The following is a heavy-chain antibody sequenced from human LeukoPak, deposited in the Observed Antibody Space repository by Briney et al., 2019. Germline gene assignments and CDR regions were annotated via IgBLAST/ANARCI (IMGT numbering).Heavy chain of an antibody. V-gene: IGHV3-23*01. Sequence: GGSLRLSCAASGFTVSSNYMSWVRQAPGKGLEWVSVISGNGGGTYFADSVKGRFTISRDNSKTTLYLQMNSLRAEDTAIYYCAKGGSVTAPDDAFAIWGQGTMVTVSS. J-gene: IGHJ3*02. CDR1: GFTVSSNY. D-gene: IGHD5/OR15-5a*01. CDR2: ISGNGGGT. CDR3: AKGGSVTAPDDAFAI.